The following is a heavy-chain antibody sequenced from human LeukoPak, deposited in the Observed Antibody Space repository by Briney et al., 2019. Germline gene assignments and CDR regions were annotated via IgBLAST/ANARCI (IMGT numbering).Heavy chain of an antibody. CDR3: ATDRAIFGVVTFDHYFDY. CDR1: GYTFTSYG. Sequence: ASVKVSCKASGYTFTSYGISWVRQAPGQGLEWMGWINPSSGGTSYAQKFQGRVTMTRDTSISTAYMELSRLTSDDAAVYYCATDRAIFGVVTFDHYFDYWGQGTLVIVSS. D-gene: IGHD3-3*01. V-gene: IGHV1-2*02. CDR2: INPSSGGT. J-gene: IGHJ4*02.